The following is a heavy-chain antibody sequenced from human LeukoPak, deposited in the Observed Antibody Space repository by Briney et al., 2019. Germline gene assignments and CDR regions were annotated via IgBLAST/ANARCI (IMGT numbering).Heavy chain of an antibody. V-gene: IGHV3-7*01. D-gene: IGHD6-19*01. Sequence: GGSLRISCAASGFTSSNYWMSWVRQAPGKRLEWVANIKQDGSEKYYVDSVKGRFTISRDNAKNSLYLQMNSLRAEDTAVYYCARDRGSSGWYEFDYWGQGTLVTVSS. J-gene: IGHJ4*02. CDR1: GFTSSNYW. CDR3: ARDRGSSGWYEFDY. CDR2: IKQDGSEK.